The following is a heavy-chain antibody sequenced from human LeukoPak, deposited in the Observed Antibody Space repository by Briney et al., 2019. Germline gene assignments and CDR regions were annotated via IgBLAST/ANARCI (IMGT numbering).Heavy chain of an antibody. Sequence: GGSLRLSCAASGFTFSSYAMSWVRQAPGKGLEWVSAISGSGGSTYYADSVKGRFTISRDNSKNTLYLRMNSLRAEDTAVYYCAKDKELWLLSGSDYWGQGTLVTVSS. CDR3: AKDKELWLLSGSDY. CDR2: ISGSGGST. D-gene: IGHD5-18*01. J-gene: IGHJ4*02. V-gene: IGHV3-23*01. CDR1: GFTFSSYA.